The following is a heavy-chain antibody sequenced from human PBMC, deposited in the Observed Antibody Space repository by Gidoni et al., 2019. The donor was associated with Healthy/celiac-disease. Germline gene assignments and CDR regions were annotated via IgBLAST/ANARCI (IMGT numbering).Heavy chain of an antibody. Sequence: EVQLLESGGGLVQPGGSLSLPCAASGFPFSSYAMRWVRQAPGKGLAWVSAISGSGGSTYYADSVKGRFTISRDNSKNTLYLQMNSLRAEDTAVYYCAKGSRGVPAAMGLDYWGQGTLVTVSS. CDR3: AKGSRGVPAAMGLDY. V-gene: IGHV3-23*01. CDR1: GFPFSSYA. D-gene: IGHD2-2*01. CDR2: ISGSGGST. J-gene: IGHJ4*02.